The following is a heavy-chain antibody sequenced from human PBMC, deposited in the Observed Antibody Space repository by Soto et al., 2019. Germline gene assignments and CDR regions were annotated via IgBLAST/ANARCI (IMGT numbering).Heavy chain of an antibody. J-gene: IGHJ4*02. CDR1: GGSFSGYY. V-gene: IGHV4-34*01. D-gene: IGHD3-9*01. CDR3: ARGRYILTGYYRSYYFDY. Sequence: PSETLSLTCAVYGGSFSGYYWSWIRQPPGKGLEWIGEINHSGSTNYNPSLKSRVTISVDTSKNQFSLKLSSVTAADTAVYYCARGRYILTGYYRSYYFDYWGQGTLVTVSS. CDR2: INHSGST.